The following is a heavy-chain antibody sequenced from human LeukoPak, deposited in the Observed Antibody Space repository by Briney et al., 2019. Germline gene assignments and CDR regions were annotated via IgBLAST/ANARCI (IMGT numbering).Heavy chain of an antibody. Sequence: GASVKVSSKTSGYTFTIYDISWVRQAPGQGREWFGWMNPNKGRTGYAQTFQGRVTLTREPSISTAYMELRSLRSEDTAVYYCARNLAMTGDFDNWGQGTLVTVSS. J-gene: IGHJ4*02. D-gene: IGHD2-2*01. CDR1: GYTFTIYD. V-gene: IGHV1-8*01. CDR3: ARNLAMTGDFDN. CDR2: MNPNKGRT.